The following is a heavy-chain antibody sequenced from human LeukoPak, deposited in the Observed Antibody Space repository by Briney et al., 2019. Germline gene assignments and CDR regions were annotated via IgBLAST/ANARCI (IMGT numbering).Heavy chain of an antibody. Sequence: PGGSLRLSCAASRFTFSSHWMSWVRQAPGKGLEWVANIEQDGDEKYYVDSVKGRSTISRDNTKNSLYLQMNSLRAEDTAVYYCARVRGPSFVLSPIDYWGQRTLVTVSS. D-gene: IGHD2-15*01. CDR3: ARVRGPSFVLSPIDY. CDR2: IEQDGDEK. V-gene: IGHV3-7*01. J-gene: IGHJ4*02. CDR1: RFTFSSHW.